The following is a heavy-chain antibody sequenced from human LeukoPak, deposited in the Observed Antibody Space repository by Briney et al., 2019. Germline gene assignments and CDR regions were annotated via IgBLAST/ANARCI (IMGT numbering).Heavy chain of an antibody. V-gene: IGHV1-2*02. D-gene: IGHD6-19*01. CDR2: INPNSGGT. CDR3: ARDQQWLDYYYMDV. J-gene: IGHJ6*03. CDR1: GYTFTGYY. Sequence: GASVKVSCKASGYTFTGYYMHWVRQAPGQGLEWMGWINPNSGGTNYAQKFQGRVTMTRDTSISTAYMELSSLRSEDTAVYYCARDQQWLDYYYMDVWGKGTTVTVSS.